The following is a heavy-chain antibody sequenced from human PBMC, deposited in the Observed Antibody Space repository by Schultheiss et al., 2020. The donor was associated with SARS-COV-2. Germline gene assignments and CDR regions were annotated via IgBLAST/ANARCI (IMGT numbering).Heavy chain of an antibody. CDR2: IKSKTDGGTT. Sequence: GESLKISCAASGFTFSNAWMSWVRQAPGKGLEWVGRIKSKTDGGTTDYAAPVKGRFTISRDDSKNTLYLQMNSLKTEDTAVYYCATQGRVPPNKYYYYMDVWGKGTTVTVSS. CDR3: ATQGRVPPNKYYYYMDV. V-gene: IGHV3-15*01. D-gene: IGHD1/OR15-1a*01. CDR1: GFTFSNAW. J-gene: IGHJ6*03.